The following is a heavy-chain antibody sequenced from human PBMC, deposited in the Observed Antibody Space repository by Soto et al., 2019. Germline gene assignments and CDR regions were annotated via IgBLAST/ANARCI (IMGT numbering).Heavy chain of an antibody. Sequence: QITLKESGPTLVKPTQTFTLACTFSGFSLSTSGMGVGWIRQPPGKALEWLALIYWDDDKRYSPSLKSRLTITKDTSKHQLVLTMTNMDPVDTATYYCAHYRSTSSFDYWVQGTLVTVSS. D-gene: IGHD6-6*01. CDR2: IYWDDDK. V-gene: IGHV2-5*02. J-gene: IGHJ4*02. CDR1: GFSLSTSGMG. CDR3: AHYRSTSSFDY.